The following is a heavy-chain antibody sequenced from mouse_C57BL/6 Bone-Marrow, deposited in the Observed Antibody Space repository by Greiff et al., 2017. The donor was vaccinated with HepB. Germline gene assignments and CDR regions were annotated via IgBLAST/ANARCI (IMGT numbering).Heavy chain of an antibody. CDR3: TCTVVATWGDAMDY. CDR2: IDPENGDT. CDR1: GFNIKDDY. D-gene: IGHD1-1*01. J-gene: IGHJ4*01. Sequence: EVKLQESGAELVRPGASVKLSCTASGFNIKDDYMHWVKQRPEQGLEWIGWIDPENGDTEYASKFQGKATITADTSSNTAYLQLSSLTSEDTAVYYCTCTVVATWGDAMDYWGQGTSGTVSS. V-gene: IGHV14-4*01.